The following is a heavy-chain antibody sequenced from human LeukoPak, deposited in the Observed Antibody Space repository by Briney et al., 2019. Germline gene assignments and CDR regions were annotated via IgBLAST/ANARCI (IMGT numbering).Heavy chain of an antibody. V-gene: IGHV5-51*01. Sequence: GESLKISCKGSGYSFTSYWIGWVRQMPGKGLEWMGIIYPCDSDTRYSPSFQGQVTISADKSISTAYLQWSSLKASDTAMYYCARHSLEGYSGYPGYYYGMDVWGQGTTVTVSS. J-gene: IGHJ6*02. CDR1: GYSFTSYW. D-gene: IGHD5-12*01. CDR2: IYPCDSDT. CDR3: ARHSLEGYSGYPGYYYGMDV.